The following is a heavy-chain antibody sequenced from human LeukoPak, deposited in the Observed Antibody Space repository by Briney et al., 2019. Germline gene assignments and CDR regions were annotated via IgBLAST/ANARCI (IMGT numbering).Heavy chain of an antibody. CDR2: ILYSGNT. CDR3: ARGVPTYDFWSGYQLNYYYYMDV. Sequence: SETLSLTCTVSGGSIASSYDHWSWIRQPPGKGLEWIATILYSGNTYYNSSLKSRVTISVDTSKNQFSLKLSSVTAADTAVYYCARGVPTYDFWSGYQLNYYYYMDVWGKGTTVTVSS. J-gene: IGHJ6*03. D-gene: IGHD3-3*01. CDR1: GGSIASSYDH. V-gene: IGHV4-39*07.